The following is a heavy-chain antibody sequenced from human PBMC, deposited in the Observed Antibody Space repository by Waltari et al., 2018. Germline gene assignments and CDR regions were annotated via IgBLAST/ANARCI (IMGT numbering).Heavy chain of an antibody. CDR1: RFTFSSYI. CDR3: VRDIVPAAIPPGFDP. D-gene: IGHD2-2*01. Sequence: EVHPVESGGVLVKPGGSLRLSCAASRFTFSSYIMNWVRQPPGKGLAWVSSISSSSSYIYYSDSVKVRFSNDRSNAMNALELQMNSLRAEETAVYYCVRDIVPAAIPPGFDPWGQGTLVTVSS. J-gene: IGHJ5*02. V-gene: IGHV3-21*01. CDR2: ISSSSSYI.